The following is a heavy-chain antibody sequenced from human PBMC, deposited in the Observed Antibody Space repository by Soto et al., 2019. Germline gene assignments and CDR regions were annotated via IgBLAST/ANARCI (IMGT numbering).Heavy chain of an antibody. D-gene: IGHD3-10*01. CDR1: GGTFSSYT. CDR2: IIPILGIA. J-gene: IGHJ5*02. V-gene: IGHV1-69*02. CDR3: ARRDYYGSGSHYWFDP. Sequence: QVQLVQSGAEVKKPVSSVKVSCKASGGTFSSYTISWVRQAPGQGLEWMGRIIPILGIANYAQKFQGRVTITADKSTSTAYMELSSLRSEDTAVYYCARRDYYGSGSHYWFDPWGQGTLVTVSS.